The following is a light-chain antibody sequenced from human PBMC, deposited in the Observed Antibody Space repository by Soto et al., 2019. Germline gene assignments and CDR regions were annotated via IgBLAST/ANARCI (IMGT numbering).Light chain of an antibody. CDR1: QSISSW. CDR2: DSS. CDR3: QQYDSFSVT. Sequence: SQRPQSPSTLSASFGDRFAIAGVAIQSISSWLAWYQQKPGRAPKLLIYDSSSLESGVPSRFSGSGSGTEFRLTISTMQPDDFATYYCQQYDSFSVTFGQVRRLEIK. J-gene: IGKJ5*01. V-gene: IGKV1-5*01.